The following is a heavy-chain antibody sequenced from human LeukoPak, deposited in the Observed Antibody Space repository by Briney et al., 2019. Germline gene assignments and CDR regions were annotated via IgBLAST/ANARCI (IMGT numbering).Heavy chain of an antibody. J-gene: IGHJ3*02. V-gene: IGHV3-48*04. CDR3: ARACSRVPAAKGAFDI. Sequence: PGGSLRLSCEASGFIFSDYNMNWVRQAPGKGLEWLSFIDSSSSTIYYADSVKGRFTISRDNAKNSLYLQMNSLRAEDTAVYYCARACSRVPAAKGAFDIWGQGTMVTVSS. CDR2: IDSSSSTI. D-gene: IGHD2-2*01. CDR1: GFIFSDYN.